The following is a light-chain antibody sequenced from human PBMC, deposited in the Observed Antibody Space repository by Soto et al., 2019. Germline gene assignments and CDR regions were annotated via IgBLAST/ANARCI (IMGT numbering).Light chain of an antibody. CDR1: HSVTTH. J-gene: IGKJ5*01. V-gene: IGKV3-11*01. CDR3: QQRRDSIA. Sequence: EIVLTQSRDTLSLSPGERATLSCWASHSVTTHLAWFQQRXGXTPRLLIYDASTRAPGIPARFSGRGSGAEFSLTISTLEPEDFAVYYCQQRRDSIAFGQGTRMEI. CDR2: DAS.